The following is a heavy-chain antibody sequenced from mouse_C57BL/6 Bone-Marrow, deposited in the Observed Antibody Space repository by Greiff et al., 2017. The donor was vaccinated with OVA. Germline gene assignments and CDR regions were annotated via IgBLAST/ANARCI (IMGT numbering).Heavy chain of an antibody. D-gene: IGHD4-1*01. V-gene: IGHV2-2*01. J-gene: IGHJ2*01. CDR1: GFSLTSYG. Sequence: VKLQESGPGLVQPSQSLSITCTVSGFSLTSYGVHWVRQSPGKGLEWLGVIWSGGSTDYNAAFISRLSISKDNSKSQVFFKMNSLQADDTAIYYCARDTGVFDYWGQGTTLTVSS. CDR3: ARDTGVFDY. CDR2: IWSGGST.